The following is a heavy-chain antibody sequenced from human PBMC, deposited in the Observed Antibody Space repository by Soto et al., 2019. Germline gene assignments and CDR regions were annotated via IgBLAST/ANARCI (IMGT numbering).Heavy chain of an antibody. CDR3: ARPGCSGGSCHEYYFDY. J-gene: IGHJ4*02. D-gene: IGHD2-15*01. CDR2: IWFDGSQM. V-gene: IGHV3-33*01. CDR1: GFTFSRYG. Sequence: QVQLVESGGGVVQPGGSLRLSCSTSGFTFSRYGMHWLRQAPGKGLEWMTFIWFDGSQMYYADYVKGRFTISRDNSKNTLIPQADSLRVEDTAVYYCARPGCSGGSCHEYYFDYWGQGTLVTVSS.